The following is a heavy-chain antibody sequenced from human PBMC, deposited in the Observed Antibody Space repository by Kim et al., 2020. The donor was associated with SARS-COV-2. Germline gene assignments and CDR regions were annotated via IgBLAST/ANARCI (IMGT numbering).Heavy chain of an antibody. CDR3: ARKNALTAGGGFDY. Sequence: SETLSLTCAVYGGSFSNFYWTWIRQPPGGGLEWIGEVHQSGTTSYNPPLKSRVAISADTANNQFSLTLTSVTAADTAVYYCARKNALTAGGGFDYWGQGALVAVSS. CDR1: GGSFSNFY. CDR2: VHQSGTT. J-gene: IGHJ4*02. V-gene: IGHV4-34*01. D-gene: IGHD2-15*01.